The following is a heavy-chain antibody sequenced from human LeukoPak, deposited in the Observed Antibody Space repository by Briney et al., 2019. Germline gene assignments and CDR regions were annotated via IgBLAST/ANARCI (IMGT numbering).Heavy chain of an antibody. CDR1: GASVSSYY. J-gene: IGHJ4*02. CDR3: AREGDPYRPLDY. Sequence: SETLSLTCTVSGASVSSYYWSWVRQPPGEGLEWIGEVHLSGRTNYNPSLESRVTMSVDMSENHISLKLTSVTAADTAVYYCAREGDPYRPLDYSGQGTLVTVSS. V-gene: IGHV4-59*02. CDR2: VHLSGRT.